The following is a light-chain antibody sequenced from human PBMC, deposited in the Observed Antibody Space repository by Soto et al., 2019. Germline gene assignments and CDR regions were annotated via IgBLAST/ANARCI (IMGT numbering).Light chain of an antibody. J-gene: IGKJ4*01. CDR1: QSVSSSY. CDR3: QQCGNWPLT. V-gene: IGKV3D-20*02. CDR2: EAS. Sequence: IVLTQSPGTLSLSPMERACLSCRASQSVSSSYLAWYQQIPGQAPRLLIYEASKRATGIPARFSGSGSGTDFTLTISSLEPEDFAVYYCQQCGNWPLTFGGGTKV.